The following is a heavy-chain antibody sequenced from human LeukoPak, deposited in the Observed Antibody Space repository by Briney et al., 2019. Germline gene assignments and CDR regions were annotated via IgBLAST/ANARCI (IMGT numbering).Heavy chain of an antibody. D-gene: IGHD1-26*01. CDR3: ARDRWELPYYFDY. CDR2: LNSSGGST. V-gene: IGHV1-46*01. CDR1: GYTFTDYY. Sequence: ASVKVSCKASGYTFTDYYIHWVRQAPGQGLEWMGILNSSGGSTTYAQKFQGRITVTRDASTSTVYMELRSLRSEDTAVYYCARDRWELPYYFDYWGQGTLVTVSS. J-gene: IGHJ4*02.